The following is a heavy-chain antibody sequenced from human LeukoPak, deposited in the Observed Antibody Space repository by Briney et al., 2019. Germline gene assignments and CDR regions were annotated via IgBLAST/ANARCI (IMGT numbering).Heavy chain of an antibody. J-gene: IGHJ4*02. CDR3: AKDGDSSGWYYFDY. Sequence: PGVSLRLSCSAAGFPFSGYAMHWVRQAPGKGLEYVSSITTNGGRSYYADSLKGRFIISRDNSKNTLYLQMSSPRVEDTAVYYCAKDGDSSGWYYFDYWGQGTLVTVSS. D-gene: IGHD6-19*01. CDR1: GFPFSGYA. CDR2: ITTNGGRS. V-gene: IGHV3-64D*09.